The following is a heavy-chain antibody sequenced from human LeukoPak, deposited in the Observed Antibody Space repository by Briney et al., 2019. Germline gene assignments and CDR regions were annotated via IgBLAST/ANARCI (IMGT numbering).Heavy chain of an antibody. D-gene: IGHD4-17*01. CDR2: ISSSSSYI. V-gene: IGHV3-21*01. J-gene: IGHJ4*02. CDR3: ARDYYGDYYFDF. Sequence: GGSLRLSCAASGSTFTSYTMNWVRQAPGKGLEWVSSISSSSSYIYYADSVKGRFTISRDNAKNSLYLQMDSLRAEDTAVYYCARDYYGDYYFDFWGQGTLVTVSS. CDR1: GSTFTSYT.